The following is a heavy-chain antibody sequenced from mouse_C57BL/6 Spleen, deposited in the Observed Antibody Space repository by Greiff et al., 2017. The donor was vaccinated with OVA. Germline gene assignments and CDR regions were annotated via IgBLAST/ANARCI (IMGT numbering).Heavy chain of an antibody. Sequence: EVKLMESGGGLVKPGGSLKLSCAASGFTFSSYAMSWVRQTPEKRLEWVATISDGGSYTYYPDNVKGRFTISRDNANNNLYLQMSHLKSEDTAMYYCAREAVVAPYFDVWGTGTTVTVSS. CDR2: ISDGGSYT. D-gene: IGHD1-1*01. CDR1: GFTFSSYA. V-gene: IGHV5-4*01. J-gene: IGHJ1*03. CDR3: AREAVVAPYFDV.